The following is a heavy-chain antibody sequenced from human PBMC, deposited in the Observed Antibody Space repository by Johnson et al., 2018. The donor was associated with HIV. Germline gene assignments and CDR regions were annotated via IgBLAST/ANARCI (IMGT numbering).Heavy chain of an antibody. CDR1: GFTFTNYW. Sequence: VQLLESGGGLVQPGGSLRLSCAASGFTFTNYWMTWVRQAPGKGLEWVANIKQDGSKKYYVDSVRGRFTISRDNAKNSLYLQMNSLRAEDTAVYYCARAGEGPWGYSVSPGAFDIWGQGTMVTVSS. CDR3: ARAGEGPWGYSVSPGAFDI. CDR2: IKQDGSKK. D-gene: IGHD1-26*01. V-gene: IGHV3-7*03. J-gene: IGHJ3*02.